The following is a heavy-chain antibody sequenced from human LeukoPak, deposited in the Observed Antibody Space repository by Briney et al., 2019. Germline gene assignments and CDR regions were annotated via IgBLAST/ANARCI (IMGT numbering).Heavy chain of an antibody. J-gene: IGHJ4*02. V-gene: IGHV4-34*01. D-gene: IGHD3-3*01. Sequence: PSETLSLTCAAYGGSFSGYYWSWIRQPPGKGLEWIGEINHSGSTNYNPSLKSRVTISVDTSKNQFSLKLSSVTAADTAVYYCARGSYDFWSGYPIYIDYWGQGTLVTVSS. CDR1: GGSFSGYY. CDR3: ARGSYDFWSGYPIYIDY. CDR2: INHSGST.